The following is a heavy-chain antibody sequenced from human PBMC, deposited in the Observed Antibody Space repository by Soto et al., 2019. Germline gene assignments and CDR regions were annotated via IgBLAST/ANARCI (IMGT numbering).Heavy chain of an antibody. J-gene: IGHJ4*02. CDR1: GGTISSGGDR. CDR3: ARGMTTVTTLDY. CDR2: IYHSGST. V-gene: IGHV4-30-2*01. Sequence: TLSLTCTVAGGTISSGGDRRSLNRQPPGKGLEWIGYIYHSGSTYYNPSLKSRVTISVDRAKKQFSLKLSSVTAADTAVYYCARGMTTVTTLDYWGQGTLVTVSS. D-gene: IGHD4-17*01.